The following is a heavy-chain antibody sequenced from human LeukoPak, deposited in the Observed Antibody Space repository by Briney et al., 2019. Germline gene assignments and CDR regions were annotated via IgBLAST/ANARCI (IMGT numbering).Heavy chain of an antibody. J-gene: IGHJ4*02. D-gene: IGHD4-17*01. CDR3: ARDHPHDYGDLPGDY. CDR2: INPSGGST. V-gene: IGHV1-46*01. CDR1: GYTFTSCY. Sequence: SVKVSCKASGYTFTSCYMHWVRQAPGQGLEWMGIINPSGGSTSYAQKFQGRVTMTRDTSTSTVYMELSSLRSEDTAVYYCARDHPHDYGDLPGDYWGQGTLVTVSS.